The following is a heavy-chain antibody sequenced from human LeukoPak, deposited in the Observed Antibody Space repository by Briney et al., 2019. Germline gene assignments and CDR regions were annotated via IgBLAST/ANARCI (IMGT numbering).Heavy chain of an antibody. CDR3: AGNSFGN. V-gene: IGHV3-7*03. Sequence: GGSLRLSCAASGFTFSSSWMHWVCQAPGKGLEWVANIKEDGSEKYYAGSVKGRYTISRDNGKNSLYLQMNSLRVEDTAIYYCAGNSFGNWGQGTMVTVSS. J-gene: IGHJ3*02. CDR1: GFTFSSSW. CDR2: IKEDGSEK.